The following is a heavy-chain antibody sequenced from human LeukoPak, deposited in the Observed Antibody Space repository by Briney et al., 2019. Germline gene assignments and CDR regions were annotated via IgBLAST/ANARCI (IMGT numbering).Heavy chain of an antibody. J-gene: IGHJ5*02. CDR2: IRYDGSNK. CDR3: AKDGPGVTRSWFDP. V-gene: IGHV3-30*02. Sequence: GGSLRLSCAASGFTFSSYGMHWVRQAPGKGLEWVAFIRYDGSNKYYADSVKGRFTISRDNSKNTLYLQMNSLRAEDTAVYYCAKDGPGVTRSWFDPWGQGTLVTVSS. D-gene: IGHD2-21*02. CDR1: GFTFSSYG.